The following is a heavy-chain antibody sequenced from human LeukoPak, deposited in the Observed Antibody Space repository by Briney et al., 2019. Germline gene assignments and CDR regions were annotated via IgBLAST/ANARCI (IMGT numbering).Heavy chain of an antibody. CDR1: GFPFSSHA. Sequence: GGSLTLSCAASGFPFSSHAMTWVRQAPGKGLEWVSTISDSVGSTYYADSVRGRFTISRDTSKNTLYLQMNSLTAEDTAVYYCARAIGSSAYYSFDYWAEGTLVTVSS. CDR3: ARAIGSSAYYSFDY. D-gene: IGHD3-22*01. V-gene: IGHV3-23*01. CDR2: ISDSVGST. J-gene: IGHJ4*02.